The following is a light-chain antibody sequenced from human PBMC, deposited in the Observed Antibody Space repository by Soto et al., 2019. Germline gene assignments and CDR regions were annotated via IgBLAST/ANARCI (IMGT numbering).Light chain of an antibody. Sequence: EIVMTQSPATLSVYPGERATLSCRASQSVSSNLAWYQQKPGQAPRLLIYGASTRATGIPARFSGSGSGTEFTLTISSLQSEDFAVYYCQQYNNGPPIPFGQGTKV. CDR1: QSVSSN. CDR2: GAS. CDR3: QQYNNGPPIP. J-gene: IGKJ1*01. V-gene: IGKV3-15*01.